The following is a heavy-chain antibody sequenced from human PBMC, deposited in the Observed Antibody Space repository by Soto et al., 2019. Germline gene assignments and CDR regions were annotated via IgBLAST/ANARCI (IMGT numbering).Heavy chain of an antibody. CDR3: ARTRWLQLGPYFDH. CDR1: RFTFSSYA. D-gene: IGHD5-12*01. J-gene: IGHJ4*02. V-gene: IGHV3-30-3*01. CDR2: ISYDGSNK. Sequence: PGGSLRLSCAASRFTFSSYAMPWVRQAPGKGLEWVAVISYDGSNKYYADSVKGRFTISRDNSKNTLYLQMNSLRAEDTAVYYCARTRWLQLGPYFDHWGQGT.